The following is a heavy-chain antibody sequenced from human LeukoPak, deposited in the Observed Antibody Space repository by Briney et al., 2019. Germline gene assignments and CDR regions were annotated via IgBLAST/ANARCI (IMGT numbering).Heavy chain of an antibody. V-gene: IGHV3-64D*06. Sequence: PGGSLKLSCSASGFTFSSYAMHWVRQAPGKGLEYVSGLSSNGGYTYYADSVKDRFIISRDNSKNTLYLQMSSLRAEDTAVYYCARDVRWLRFVFDHWGQGIPVTVSS. CDR1: GFTFSSYA. D-gene: IGHD5-12*01. CDR2: LSSNGGYT. J-gene: IGHJ4*02. CDR3: ARDVRWLRFVFDH.